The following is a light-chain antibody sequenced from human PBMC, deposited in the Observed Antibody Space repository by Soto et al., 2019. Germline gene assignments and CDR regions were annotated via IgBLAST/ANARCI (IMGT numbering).Light chain of an antibody. Sequence: DIPMTQSPSSLSASVGDRVTITYRASQSISSNLNWYQQKSGKANKLLIYDASNLETGVPSRFSGSGSGTDFTLTISSLQPEEIATYYCKQYDNLPLTVGGGTKVDIK. J-gene: IGKJ4*01. V-gene: IGKV1-33*01. CDR2: DAS. CDR1: QSISSN. CDR3: KQYDNLPLT.